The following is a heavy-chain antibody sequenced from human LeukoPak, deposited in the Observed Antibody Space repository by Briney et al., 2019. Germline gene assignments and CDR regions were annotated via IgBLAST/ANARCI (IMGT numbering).Heavy chain of an antibody. D-gene: IGHD3-10*01. J-gene: IGHJ4*02. CDR1: GFTFSNTW. V-gene: IGHV3-15*01. CDR3: TTQGGSGSYYILREY. Sequence: PGGSLRLSCAAYGFTFSNTWMSWVRQAPGKGLEWVGRIKSNTDGRTTDYAAPVKATLTISSDDSKNTLYLQMNSLNTEDTAVYYCTTQGGSGSYYILREYWGQGALVTVSS. CDR2: IKSNTDGRTT.